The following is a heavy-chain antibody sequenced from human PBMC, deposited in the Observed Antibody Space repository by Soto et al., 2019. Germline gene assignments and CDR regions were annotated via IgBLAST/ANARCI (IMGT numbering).Heavy chain of an antibody. CDR2: IYYSGST. V-gene: IGHV4-39*01. Sequence: SETLSLTCTVSGGSISSSSYYWGWIRQPPGKGLEWIGSIYYSGSTYYNPSLKSRVTISVDTSKNQFSLKLSSVTAADTAVYYCARRITMVRGVIMAPTWFDPWGQGTLVT. CDR3: ARRITMVRGVIMAPTWFDP. D-gene: IGHD3-10*01. CDR1: GGSISSSSYY. J-gene: IGHJ5*02.